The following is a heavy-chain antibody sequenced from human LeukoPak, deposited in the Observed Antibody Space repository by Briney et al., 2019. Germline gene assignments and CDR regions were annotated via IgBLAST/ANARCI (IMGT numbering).Heavy chain of an antibody. CDR3: ARGSRSIVLGFDS. CDR1: GYTFTNYD. Sequence: ASVKVSCKASGYTFTNYDINWVRQATGQGLEWMGWMNPNRGNTGYTQKFQDRVTISRNTSISTAYMELSSLRSEDTAVYYCARGSRSIVLGFDSWGQGTLVTVSS. J-gene: IGHJ4*02. CDR2: MNPNRGNT. V-gene: IGHV1-8*03. D-gene: IGHD2-2*01.